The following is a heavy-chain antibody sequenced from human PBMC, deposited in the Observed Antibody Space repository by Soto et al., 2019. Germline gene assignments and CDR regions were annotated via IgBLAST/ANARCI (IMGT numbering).Heavy chain of an antibody. Sequence: QVQLVQSGAEVKKPGASVKVSCKASGYTFTNFGISWVRQAPGQGLEWMGWISAYNGNTNYAQKFQGRVTMTTETSTSTAYMEVRSLRLDYTAVYNGARGGTPIDYWGQGTLVTVSS. J-gene: IGHJ4*02. CDR1: GYTFTNFG. V-gene: IGHV1-18*01. CDR3: ARGGTPIDY. D-gene: IGHD3-16*01. CDR2: ISAYNGNT.